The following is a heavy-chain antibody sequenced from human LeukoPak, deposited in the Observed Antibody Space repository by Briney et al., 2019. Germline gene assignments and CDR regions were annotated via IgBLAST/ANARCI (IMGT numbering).Heavy chain of an antibody. CDR2: IYYSGNT. CDR3: ARVLWLMGYYYYMDV. D-gene: IGHD5-18*01. Sequence: SETLSLTCTVSGGSFNSYSYYWGWVRQPPGKGLEWIGSIYYSGNTYYNPSLKSRVTISVDMSKNQFSLKLSSVTAADTAVYYCARVLWLMGYYYYMDVWGKGTTVTVSS. J-gene: IGHJ6*03. V-gene: IGHV4-39*07. CDR1: GGSFNSYSYY.